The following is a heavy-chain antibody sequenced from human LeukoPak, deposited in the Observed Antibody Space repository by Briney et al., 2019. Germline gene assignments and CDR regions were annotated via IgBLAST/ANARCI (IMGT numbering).Heavy chain of an antibody. CDR1: GFTFSSYA. CDR3: AKAGSEVRGVIYYGMDV. V-gene: IGHV3-23*01. Sequence: GGSLRLSCAASGFTFSSYAMGWVRQAPGKGLEWVSAISGSGGSTYYADSVKGRFTISRDNSKNTLYLQMNSLRAEDTAVYYCAKAGSEVRGVIYYGMDVWGQGTTVTVSS. CDR2: ISGSGGST. J-gene: IGHJ6*02. D-gene: IGHD3-10*01.